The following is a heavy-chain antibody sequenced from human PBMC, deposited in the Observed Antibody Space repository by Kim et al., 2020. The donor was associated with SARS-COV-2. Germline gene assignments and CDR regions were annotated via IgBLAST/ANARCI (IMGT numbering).Heavy chain of an antibody. CDR2: ISGYNGNT. V-gene: IGHV1-18*01. Sequence: ASVKVSCKASGYTFASYGIGWVRQAPGQGLEWMGWISGYNGNTNYAQKLQGRLTVTADTSTSTAYMELRSLRSDYTAVYYCARGSPGYYDSSGYMDWYFDLWGRGTLVTVSS. J-gene: IGHJ2*01. D-gene: IGHD3-22*01. CDR3: ARGSPGYYDSSGYMDWYFDL. CDR1: GYTFASYG.